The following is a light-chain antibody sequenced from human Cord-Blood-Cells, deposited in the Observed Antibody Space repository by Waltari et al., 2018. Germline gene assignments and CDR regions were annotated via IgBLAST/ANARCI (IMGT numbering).Light chain of an antibody. V-gene: IGLV2-23*01. CDR2: EGS. Sequence: QSALTQPASVSGSPGQSIPIPCTGTSSDVGSYNLVSWYQQHPGKAPKLMIYEGSKRPSGVSNRFSGSKSGNTASLTISGLQAEDEADYYCCSYAGSSYVFGTGTKVTVL. J-gene: IGLJ1*01. CDR3: CSYAGSSYV. CDR1: SSDVGSYNL.